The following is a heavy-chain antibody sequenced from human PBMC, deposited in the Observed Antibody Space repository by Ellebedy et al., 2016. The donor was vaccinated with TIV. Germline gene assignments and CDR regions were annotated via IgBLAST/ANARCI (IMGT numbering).Heavy chain of an antibody. CDR3: AREAWDGDYYVDY. Sequence: GESLKISCAASGFTFNTYGMHWVRQAPGKGLEWVAIIWNDGSDKKYADSVKGRITISRDNSKNTLYLQMNSLRAEETAVYYCAREAWDGDYYVDYWGQGTLVTVST. CDR2: IWNDGSDK. J-gene: IGHJ4*02. V-gene: IGHV3-33*01. D-gene: IGHD4-17*01. CDR1: GFTFNTYG.